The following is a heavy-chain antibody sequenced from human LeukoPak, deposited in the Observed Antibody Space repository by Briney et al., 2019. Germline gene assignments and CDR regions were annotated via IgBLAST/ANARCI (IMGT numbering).Heavy chain of an antibody. CDR3: ARLTVATATHFDY. J-gene: IGHJ4*02. D-gene: IGHD4-17*01. V-gene: IGHV3-66*01. CDR2: IYSGGTT. Sequence: GGSLRLSCAASGLTVSTNYMRWVRQAPGKVLEWVSVIYSGGTTYYADSVKGRFTISRDNSNNTLYLQMNSLRAEDTAVYYCARLTVATATHFDYWGQRTLVTVSS. CDR1: GLTVSTNY.